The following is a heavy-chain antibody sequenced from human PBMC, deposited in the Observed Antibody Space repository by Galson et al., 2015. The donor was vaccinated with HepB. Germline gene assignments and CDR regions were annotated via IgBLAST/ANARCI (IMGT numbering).Heavy chain of an antibody. J-gene: IGHJ5*01. D-gene: IGHD5-24*01. CDR3: ARWTSGMCDS. Sequence: SLRLSCAGSGFTFSNVWMSWVRQVPGKGLEWVGRMKSLVHGGTTDYAAPVEGRFTVSRDDSKNTLYLQMNSLKTEDTAVYYCARWTSGMCDSWGQGTLVTVSS. CDR1: GFTFSNVW. V-gene: IGHV3-15*01. CDR2: MKSLVHGGTT.